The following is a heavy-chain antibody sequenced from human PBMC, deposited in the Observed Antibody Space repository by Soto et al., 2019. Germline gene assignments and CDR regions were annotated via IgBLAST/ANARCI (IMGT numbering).Heavy chain of an antibody. D-gene: IGHD6-13*01. CDR1: GGSISSSSYY. J-gene: IGHJ6*02. Sequence: QLQLQESGPGLVKPSETLSLTCTVSGGSISSSSYYWGWIRQPPGKGLEWIGSIYYSGSTYYNPSLKSRVTISVDTSENQFSLKLSSVTAEDTAVYYCASQQLVHYYYGMDVWGQGTTVTVSS. CDR2: IYYSGST. CDR3: ASQQLVHYYYGMDV. V-gene: IGHV4-39*01.